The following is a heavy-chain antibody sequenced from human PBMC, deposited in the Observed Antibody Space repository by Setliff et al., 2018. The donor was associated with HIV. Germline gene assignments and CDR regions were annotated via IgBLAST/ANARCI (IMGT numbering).Heavy chain of an antibody. D-gene: IGHD6-13*01. CDR1: GGSFSGTFY. CDR2: INTSGST. V-gene: IGHV4-4*07. CDR3: ARDFKRYNSPCRFDP. J-gene: IGHJ5*02. Sequence: PSETLSLTCAVYGGSFSGTFYWNWIRQPAGKGLEWIGRINTSGSTNYNPSLKSRVTISVDKSQNQFSLKLSSVTAADTAVYYCARDFKRYNSPCRFDPWGQGTLVTVSS.